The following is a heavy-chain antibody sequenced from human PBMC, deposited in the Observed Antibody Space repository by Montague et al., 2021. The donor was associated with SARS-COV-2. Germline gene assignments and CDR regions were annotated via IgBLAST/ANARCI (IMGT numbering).Heavy chain of an antibody. Sequence: ETLSLTCTVSGASISSSSYYWVWIRQPPGQGLEWIASIYDSGSTYSNPSLKSRVTMSVATSQNSFTLMLSSVTAADTAVYYCARQEVNDSPRSVDDIYGVLELWELGFGESFDYWGQGSLVTVSS. J-gene: IGHJ4*02. CDR2: IYDSGST. CDR3: ARQEVNDSPRSVDDIYGVLELWELGFGESFDY. D-gene: IGHD3-10*01. V-gene: IGHV4-39*01. CDR1: GASISSSSYY.